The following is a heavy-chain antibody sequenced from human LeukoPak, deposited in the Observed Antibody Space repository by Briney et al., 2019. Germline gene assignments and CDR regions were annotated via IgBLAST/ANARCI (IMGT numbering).Heavy chain of an antibody. D-gene: IGHD1-26*01. CDR2: INPNSGGT. Sequence: GASVKVSCKASGYTFTGYYMHWVRQAPGQGPEWMGWINPNSGGTNYAQKFQGRVTMTRDTSISTAYMELSRLRSDDTAVYYCARDLYYCHSGSCRWGQGTLVTVSS. J-gene: IGHJ1*01. CDR1: GYTFTGYY. CDR3: ARDLYYCHSGSCR. V-gene: IGHV1-2*02.